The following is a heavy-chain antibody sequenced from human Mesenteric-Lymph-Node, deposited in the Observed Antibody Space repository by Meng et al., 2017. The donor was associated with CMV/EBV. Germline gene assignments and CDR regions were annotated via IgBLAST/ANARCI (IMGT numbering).Heavy chain of an antibody. J-gene: IGHJ4*02. D-gene: IGHD5-12*01. V-gene: IGHV7-4-1*02. CDR1: GNSFSNYA. CDR3: ARVGSGYDLGSSDY. CDR2: IATDTGNP. Sequence: KASGNSFSNYAMNWVRHAPGQGLEWMELIATDTGNPTYAQGFTGRFVFSLDTSISTAYLQISSLKAEDTAVYYCARVGSGYDLGSSDYWGQGTLVTVSS.